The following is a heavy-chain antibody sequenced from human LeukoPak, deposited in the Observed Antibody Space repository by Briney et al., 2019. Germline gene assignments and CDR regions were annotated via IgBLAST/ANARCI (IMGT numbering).Heavy chain of an antibody. D-gene: IGHD2-15*01. Sequence: SVKVSCKASGGTFSSYAISWVRQAPGQGLEWMGRIIPILGIANYAQKFQGRVTITADKSTSTAYMELSSLRSEDTAVYYCAREKGLKGYCSGGSCIYYGMDVWGQGTTVTVS. V-gene: IGHV1-69*04. CDR3: AREKGLKGYCSGGSCIYYGMDV. CDR2: IIPILGIA. CDR1: GGTFSSYA. J-gene: IGHJ6*02.